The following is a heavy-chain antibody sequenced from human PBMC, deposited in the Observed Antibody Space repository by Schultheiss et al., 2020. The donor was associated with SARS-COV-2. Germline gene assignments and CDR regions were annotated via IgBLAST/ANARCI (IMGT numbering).Heavy chain of an antibody. CDR2: IYYSGST. J-gene: IGHJ6*02. Sequence: GSLRLSCTVSGVSISSYSWNWIRQPPGKGLEWIGYIYYSGSTNYNPSLKSRVTISVDTSKNQFSLKLSSVTAADTAVYYCARGDGRSYGMDVWGQGTTVTVSS. CDR1: GVSISSYS. V-gene: IGHV4-59*01. CDR3: ARGDGRSYGMDV. D-gene: IGHD2-15*01.